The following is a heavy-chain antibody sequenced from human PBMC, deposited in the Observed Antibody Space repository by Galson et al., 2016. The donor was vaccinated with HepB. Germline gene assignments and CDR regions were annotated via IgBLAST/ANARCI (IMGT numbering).Heavy chain of an antibody. CDR1: GYSFARFW. Sequence: QSGAEVKKPGESLRISCEDSGYSFARFWIGWVRQLPGKGLEWMGIIYPGDSDARYSPSLQGQVTISVDKSINTAYLQWSRLKASETAMYYCARQPLHSYGRSYLDLWGQGTLVTVSS. CDR3: ARQPLHSYGRSYLDL. V-gene: IGHV5-51*01. D-gene: IGHD5-18*01. J-gene: IGHJ4*02. CDR2: IYPGDSDA.